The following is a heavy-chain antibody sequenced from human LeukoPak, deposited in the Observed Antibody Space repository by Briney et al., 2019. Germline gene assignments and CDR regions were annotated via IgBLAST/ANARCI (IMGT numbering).Heavy chain of an antibody. CDR2: IIPIFGTA. V-gene: IGHV1-69*13. J-gene: IGHJ5*02. Sequence: SVKVSCKASGGTFSSYAISWERQAPGQGLEWMGGIIPIFGTANYAQKFQGRVTITADESTSTAYMELSSLRSEDTAVYYCARDLGYGGNSAWFDPWGQGTLVTVSS. CDR3: ARDLGYGGNSAWFDP. D-gene: IGHD4-23*01. CDR1: GGTFSSYA.